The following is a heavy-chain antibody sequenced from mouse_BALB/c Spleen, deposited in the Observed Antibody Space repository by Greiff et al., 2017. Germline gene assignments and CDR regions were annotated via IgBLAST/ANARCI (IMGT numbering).Heavy chain of an antibody. CDR3: ASPNSLLRLHY. V-gene: IGHV1-14*01. Sequence: VQLKESGPELVKPGASVKVSCKASGYTFTSYVMHWVKQKPGQGLEWIGYINPYNDGTKYNEKFKGKATLTSDKSSSTAYMELSSLTSEDSAVYYCASPNSLLRLHYWGQGTTLTVSS. J-gene: IGHJ2*01. CDR2: INPYNDGT. D-gene: IGHD1-2*01. CDR1: GYTFTSYV.